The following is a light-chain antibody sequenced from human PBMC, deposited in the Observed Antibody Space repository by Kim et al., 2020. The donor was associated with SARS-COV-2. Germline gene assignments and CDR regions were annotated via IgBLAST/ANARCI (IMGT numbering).Light chain of an antibody. J-gene: IGLJ1*01. V-gene: IGLV2-14*03. CDR3: SSYSSSSPHV. CDR1: SSDVGAYNY. Sequence: GQSVTSSCAGNSSDVGAYNYVSWYQQHPGKAPKLMIYDVTNRPSGVSNRFSGSKSGNTASLSISGLQAEDEADYYCSSYSSSSPHVFGTGTKVTVL. CDR2: DVT.